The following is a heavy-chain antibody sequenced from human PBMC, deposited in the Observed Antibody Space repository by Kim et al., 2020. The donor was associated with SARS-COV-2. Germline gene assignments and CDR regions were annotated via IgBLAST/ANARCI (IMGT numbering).Heavy chain of an antibody. CDR3: ARSSSSSPQSFDY. D-gene: IGHD6-13*01. Sequence: SNPSLKSRVTISVDTSKNQFSLKLSSVTAADTAVYYCARSSSSSPQSFDYWGQGTLVTVSS. V-gene: IGHV4-39*01. J-gene: IGHJ4*02.